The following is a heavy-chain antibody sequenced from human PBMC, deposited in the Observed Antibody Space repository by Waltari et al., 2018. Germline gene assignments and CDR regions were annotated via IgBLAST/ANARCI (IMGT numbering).Heavy chain of an antibody. V-gene: IGHV4-39*01. CDR3: ARPRSPDAFDI. CDR1: GASISSSSYY. Sequence: QLQLQESGPGLVKPSETLSLTCTVSGASISSSSYYWGWIRQPPGKGPEWIGSIYYSGSTYSNPSLKGRVTISVDTSKNQFSLKLSSVTAADTAVYYCARPRSPDAFDIWGQGTMVTVSS. J-gene: IGHJ3*02. CDR2: IYYSGST.